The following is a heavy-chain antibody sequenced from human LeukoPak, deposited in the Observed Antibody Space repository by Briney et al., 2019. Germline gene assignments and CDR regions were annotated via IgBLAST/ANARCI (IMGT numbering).Heavy chain of an antibody. J-gene: IGHJ6*03. V-gene: IGHV3-66*02. CDR3: ARDNVAYVVPAAKSARYYYYYMDV. CDR1: GFIVSSNY. D-gene: IGHD2-2*01. Sequence: PGGSLRLSCAASGFIVSSNYMSWVRQAPGKGLEWVSVIYSGGSTYYADSVKGRFTISRDNSKNTLYLQMNSLRAEDTAVYYCARDNVAYVVPAAKSARYYYYYMDVWGKGTTVTVSS. CDR2: IYSGGST.